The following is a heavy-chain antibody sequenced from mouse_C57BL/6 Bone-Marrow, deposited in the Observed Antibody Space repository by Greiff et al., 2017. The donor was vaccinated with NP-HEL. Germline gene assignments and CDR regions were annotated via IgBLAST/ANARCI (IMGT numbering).Heavy chain of an antibody. CDR2: ISSGGDYI. CDR3: TRDFTVRYWYFDV. J-gene: IGHJ1*03. CDR1: GFTFSSYA. V-gene: IGHV5S21*01. Sequence: ELMLVESGEGLVKPGGSLKLSCAASGFTFSSYAMSWVRQTPEKRLEWVAYISSGGDYIYYADTVKGRFTISRDNARNTLYLQMSSLKSEDTAMYYCTRDFTVRYWYFDVWGTGTTVTVSS.